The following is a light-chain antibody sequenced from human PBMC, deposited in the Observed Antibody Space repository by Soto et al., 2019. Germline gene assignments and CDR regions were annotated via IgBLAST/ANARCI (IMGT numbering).Light chain of an antibody. V-gene: IGKV3-20*01. CDR1: QSVSSSY. CDR2: GAS. J-gene: IGKJ1*01. CDR3: QQYGSSPTT. Sequence: EIVLTQSPGTLSLSPGEIATLSCSASQSVSSSYLAWYQQKPGQAPRLLIYGASSRATGIPDRFSGSGSGTDFTLTISSLEPEDFAVYYCQQYGSSPTTFGQGTKVDIK.